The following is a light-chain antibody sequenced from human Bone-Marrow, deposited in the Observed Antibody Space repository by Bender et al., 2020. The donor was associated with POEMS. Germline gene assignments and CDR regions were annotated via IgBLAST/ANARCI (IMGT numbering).Light chain of an antibody. CDR2: DVS. J-gene: IGLJ2*01. CDR1: SSDVGGYNY. CDR3: TSRTNKQTLV. Sequence: QSALTQPASVSGSPGQSIAIACTGTSSDVGGYNYVSWYQHHPGTAPKLMIYDVSNRASGVSDRFSGSKSGNTASLTISGLQAEDEADYYCTSRTNKQTLVFGGGTKLTVL. V-gene: IGLV2-14*03.